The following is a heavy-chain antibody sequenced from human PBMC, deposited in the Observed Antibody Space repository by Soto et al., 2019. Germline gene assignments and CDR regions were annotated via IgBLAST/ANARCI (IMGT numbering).Heavy chain of an antibody. CDR3: AKARATVTNYYYYGMDV. CDR1: GFTFSSYV. Sequence: QVQLVESGGGVVQPGRSLRLSCAASGFTFSSYVMHWVRQAPGKGLEWVAVISYGGSNNYYADSVKGRFTISRDNSKNAMYLQMNCLRAEDTAVYYSAKARATVTNYYYYGMDVCGQGTTVTVSS. V-gene: IGHV3-30*18. CDR2: ISYGGSNN. J-gene: IGHJ6*02. D-gene: IGHD4-17*01.